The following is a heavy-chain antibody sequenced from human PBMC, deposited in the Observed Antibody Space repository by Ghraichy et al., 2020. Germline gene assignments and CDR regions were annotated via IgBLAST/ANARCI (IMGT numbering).Heavy chain of an antibody. CDR3: ARRLGFHYHMDV. Sequence: SETLSLTCTVSGGSISSSSYYWGWIRQPPGKGLEWIGSIYYSGSTYYNPSLKSRVTISVDTSKNQFSLKLSSVTTADTAVYYCARRLGFHYHMDVWGQGTTVTVSS. D-gene: IGHD3-22*01. V-gene: IGHV4-39*01. J-gene: IGHJ6*02. CDR1: GGSISSSSYY. CDR2: IYYSGST.